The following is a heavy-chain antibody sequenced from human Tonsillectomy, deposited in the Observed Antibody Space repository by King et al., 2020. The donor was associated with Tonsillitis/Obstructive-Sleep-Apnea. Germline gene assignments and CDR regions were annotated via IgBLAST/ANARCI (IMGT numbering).Heavy chain of an antibody. D-gene: IGHD4-17*01. V-gene: IGHV4-34*01. CDR1: GGSFSGYY. CDR3: AHDYGGATDA. CDR2: INHSGSP. Sequence: VQLQQWGAGLLKPSETLSLTCAVYGGSFSGYYWNWIRQPPGKGLEWIGEINHSGSPNYNPSLKSRVTISVVPSKNQFSLKLTSVTAAGAAVDYCAHDYGGATDAWGKGTTVTVSS. J-gene: IGHJ6*04.